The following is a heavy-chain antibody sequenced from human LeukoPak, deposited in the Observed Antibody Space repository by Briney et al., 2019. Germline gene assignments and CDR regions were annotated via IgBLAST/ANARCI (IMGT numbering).Heavy chain of an antibody. V-gene: IGHV4-39*01. CDR3: ARAQHGGSWYRYTFDV. D-gene: IGHD6-13*01. CDR2: VFYSGTT. Sequence: SETLSLTCTVSGGSINSAAYYWGWIRQSPEEGLQWIGSVFYSGTTEYNPSLMGRVTIAVEASQKQFSLRLRSVTATDTGVYYCARAQHGGSWYRYTFDVWGQGTSVTVSS. J-gene: IGHJ3*01. CDR1: GGSINSAAYY.